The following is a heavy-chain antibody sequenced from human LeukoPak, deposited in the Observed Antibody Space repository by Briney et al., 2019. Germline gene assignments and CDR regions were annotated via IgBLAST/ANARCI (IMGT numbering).Heavy chain of an antibody. CDR1: GGSISSYY. CDR2: IYYSGST. CDR3: ARDLIVPDAMTGSGSYSTDY. D-gene: IGHD3-10*01. J-gene: IGHJ4*02. V-gene: IGHV4-59*12. Sequence: SETLSLTCTVSGGSISSYYWSWIRQPPGKGLEWIGYIYYSGSTSYKPSLKSRVTMSVDTSKNQFSLKLSSVTAADTAVYYCARDLIVPDAMTGSGSYSTDYWGQGTLATVSS.